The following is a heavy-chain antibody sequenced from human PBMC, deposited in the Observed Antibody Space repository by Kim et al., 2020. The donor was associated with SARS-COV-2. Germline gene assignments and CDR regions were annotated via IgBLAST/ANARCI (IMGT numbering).Heavy chain of an antibody. CDR2: ISGSGGTT. V-gene: IGHV3-23*01. J-gene: IGHJ5*02. D-gene: IGHD2-2*02. Sequence: GGSLRLSCAASGFTFSSYAMSWVRQAPGKGLEWVSAISGSGGTTYYADSVKGRFTISRYTSKNTLYLQMNSLRGEDTAVYYCDKGEDIVVVPAAIKWWFDPWDQETLVTVSS. CDR3: DKGEDIVVVPAAIKWWFDP. CDR1: GFTFSSYA.